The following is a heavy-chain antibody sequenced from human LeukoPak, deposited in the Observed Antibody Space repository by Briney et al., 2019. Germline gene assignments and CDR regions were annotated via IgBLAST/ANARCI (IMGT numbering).Heavy chain of an antibody. V-gene: IGHV4-59*01. CDR2: IYYSGST. Sequence: SETLSLTCTVSGGSISSYYWSWIRQPPGKGLEWIGYIYYSGSTNYNPSLKSRVTISVDTSKNQFSLKLSSVTAADTAVYYCARGGRAAAGVQLYYYTDVWGKGTTVTVSS. CDR3: ARGGRAAAGVQLYYYTDV. CDR1: GGSISSYY. J-gene: IGHJ6*03. D-gene: IGHD6-13*01.